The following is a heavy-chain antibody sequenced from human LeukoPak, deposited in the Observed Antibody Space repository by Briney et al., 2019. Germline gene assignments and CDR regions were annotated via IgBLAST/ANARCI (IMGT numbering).Heavy chain of an antibody. Sequence: LGGSLRLSCAASGFTFSSYAMSWVRQAPGKGLEWVSAISASGYSTHYADSVKGRFTISRDNSKNTLYLQMNSLRAEDTAVYYCARDGGPFDYWGQGTLVTVSS. V-gene: IGHV3-23*01. CDR2: ISASGYST. J-gene: IGHJ4*02. CDR3: ARDGGPFDY. CDR1: GFTFSSYA. D-gene: IGHD2-15*01.